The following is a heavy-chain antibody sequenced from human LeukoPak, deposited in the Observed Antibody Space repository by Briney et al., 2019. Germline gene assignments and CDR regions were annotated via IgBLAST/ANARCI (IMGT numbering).Heavy chain of an antibody. CDR3: ARSRGGFGDYGSWFDP. J-gene: IGHJ5*02. V-gene: IGHV4-59*01. Sequence: SETLSLTCTVASDSISTYYWSWIRQPPGKGLEWIGYIHNSGSTSYNPSLKSRLAMSLDTSKNQFSLQLSSVTAADTAFYFCARSRGGFGDYGSWFDPWGQGTLVTVSS. CDR2: IHNSGST. D-gene: IGHD4-17*01. CDR1: SDSISTYY.